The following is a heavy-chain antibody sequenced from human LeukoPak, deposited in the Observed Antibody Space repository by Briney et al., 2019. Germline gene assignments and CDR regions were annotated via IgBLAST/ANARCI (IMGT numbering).Heavy chain of an antibody. J-gene: IGHJ6*02. CDR3: ARDPGIAAAGTYYYYGMDV. D-gene: IGHD6-13*01. CDR2: IYSGGST. V-gene: IGHV3-53*01. Sequence: PGGSLRLSCAASGFTVSSNYMSWVRQAPGKGLEWVSVIYSGGSTYYADSVKGRFTIFRDNSKNTLYLQMNSLRAEDTAVYYCARDPGIAAAGTYYYYGMDVWGQGTTVTVSS. CDR1: GFTVSSNY.